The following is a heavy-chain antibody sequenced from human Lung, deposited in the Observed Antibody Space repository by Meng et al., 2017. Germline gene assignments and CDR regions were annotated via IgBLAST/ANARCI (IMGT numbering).Heavy chain of an antibody. CDR3: ARGPTTMAHDFDY. Sequence: QVQRQEWGDALLKPSETSSLTGFVSGGSFSDYYWSWIRQPPGKGLEWIGEINHSGSTNYNPSLESRATISVDTSQNNLSLKLSSVTAADSAVYYCARGPTTMAHDFDYWGQGTLVTVSS. J-gene: IGHJ4*02. CDR2: INHSGST. CDR1: GGSFSDYY. V-gene: IGHV4-34*01. D-gene: IGHD4-11*01.